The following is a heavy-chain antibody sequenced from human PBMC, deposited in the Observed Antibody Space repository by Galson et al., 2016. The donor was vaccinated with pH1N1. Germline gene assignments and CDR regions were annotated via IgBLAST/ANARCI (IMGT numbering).Heavy chain of an antibody. J-gene: IGHJ4*02. Sequence: SLRLSCAASGFTFTTYWMSWVRQAPGKGLEWVANIKQDGSEKYYVDSVKGRFTISRDNAKSSLYLQMNSLRVEDTAVYYCARKGLPDNWGQGTLVTVSS. D-gene: IGHD2-15*01. V-gene: IGHV3-7*02. CDR3: ARKGLPDN. CDR2: IKQDGSEK. CDR1: GFTFTTYW.